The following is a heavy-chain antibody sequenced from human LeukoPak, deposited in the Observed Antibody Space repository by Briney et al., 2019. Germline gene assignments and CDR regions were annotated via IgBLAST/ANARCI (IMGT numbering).Heavy chain of an antibody. CDR1: GGSISSSSYY. Sequence: SETLSLTCTVSGGSISSSSYYWGWIRQPPGRGLEWIGSIYYSGSTYYNPSLKSRVTISVDTSKNQFSLKLSSVTAADTAVYYCARAGCSSTSCYENWFDPWGRGTLVTVSS. D-gene: IGHD2-2*01. V-gene: IGHV4-39*01. CDR2: IYYSGST. CDR3: ARAGCSSTSCYENWFDP. J-gene: IGHJ5*02.